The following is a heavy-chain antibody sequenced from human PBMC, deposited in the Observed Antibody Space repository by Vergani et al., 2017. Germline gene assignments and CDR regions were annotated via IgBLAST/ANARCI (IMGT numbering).Heavy chain of an antibody. V-gene: IGHV3-21*01. CDR3: AREPTKDAYYGMDV. D-gene: IGHD1-1*01. J-gene: IGHJ6*02. CDR2: ISSSSSYI. CDR1: GFTFSSYS. Sequence: EVQLVESGGGLVKPGGSLRLSCAASGFTFSSYSMNWVRQAPGKGLEWVSSISSSSSYIYYADSVKGRFTISRDNAKNSLYLQMNSLRAEDTAVYYCAREPTKDAYYGMDVWGQGTTVTVSS.